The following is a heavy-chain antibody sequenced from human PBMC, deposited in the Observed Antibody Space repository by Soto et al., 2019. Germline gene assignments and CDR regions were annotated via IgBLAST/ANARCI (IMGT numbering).Heavy chain of an antibody. CDR2: TSYDGSNK. V-gene: IGHV3-30*03. CDR1: GFVFGGYG. J-gene: IGHJ4*02. Sequence: QVQLVESGGGVVRPGKSLTVSCTGSGFVFGGYGIHWVRQTPGKGLEWLAMTSYDGSNKYFADSVKGRFTISRYNSKNTVYLQMDNLSLEATAVYYCARGGEVFDYWGRGTLVTVSS. D-gene: IGHD3-16*01. CDR3: ARGGEVFDY.